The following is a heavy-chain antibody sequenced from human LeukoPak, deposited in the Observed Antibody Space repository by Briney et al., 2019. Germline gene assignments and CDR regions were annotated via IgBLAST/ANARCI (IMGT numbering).Heavy chain of an antibody. Sequence: SETLSLTCTVAGVSISSYVWSWIRQSPGKGLEWIGDIFHSGNTNYNPSLKSRVIISVNMSKRQFSLKLRSVTAADTAVYFCAGESGVVVGPNIFDYWGQGALVTVSS. V-gene: IGHV4-59*01. J-gene: IGHJ4*02. CDR3: AGESGVVVGPNIFDY. CDR1: GVSISSYV. D-gene: IGHD2-15*01. CDR2: IFHSGNT.